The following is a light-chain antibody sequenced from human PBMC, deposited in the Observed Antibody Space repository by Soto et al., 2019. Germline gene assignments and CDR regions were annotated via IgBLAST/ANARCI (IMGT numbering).Light chain of an antibody. CDR1: QSISSY. Sequence: DIQMNQSPSSLSSSVGDRVTITCRASQSISSYLNWYQQKPGKAPKLLIYAASSLQSGVPSRFSGSGSGTDFTLTISSLQPEDFATYYCQQSYSTPWTFCQGTKVEIK. V-gene: IGKV1-39*01. J-gene: IGKJ1*01. CDR2: AAS. CDR3: QQSYSTPWT.